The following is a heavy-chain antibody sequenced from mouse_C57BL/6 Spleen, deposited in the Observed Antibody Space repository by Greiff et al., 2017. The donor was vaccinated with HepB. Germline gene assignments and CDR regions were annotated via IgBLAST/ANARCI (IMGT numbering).Heavy chain of an antibody. Sequence: VKLMESGAELVKPGASVKLSCKASGYTFTEYTIHWVKQRSGQGLEWIGWFYPGSGSIKYNEKFKDKATLTADKSSSTVYMELSRLTSEDSAVYFCARHGSPFYYGSSYPFAYWGQGTLVTVSA. D-gene: IGHD1-1*01. CDR1: GYTFTEYT. CDR3: ARHGSPFYYGSSYPFAY. V-gene: IGHV1-62-2*01. CDR2: FYPGSGSI. J-gene: IGHJ3*01.